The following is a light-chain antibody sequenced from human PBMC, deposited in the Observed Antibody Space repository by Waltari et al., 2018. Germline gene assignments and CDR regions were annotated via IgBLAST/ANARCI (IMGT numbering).Light chain of an antibody. Sequence: QSALTQPPSASGSPGQSVTISCTGTSSDVGGYNYVSRYQQHPGKAPKLMIYEVSRRPPGVPDRLSGSKSGNTASLTVSGLQAEDEADYYCSSYAGSNNLLFGGGTKLTVL. CDR3: SSYAGSNNLL. CDR1: SSDVGGYNY. CDR2: EVS. J-gene: IGLJ2*01. V-gene: IGLV2-8*01.